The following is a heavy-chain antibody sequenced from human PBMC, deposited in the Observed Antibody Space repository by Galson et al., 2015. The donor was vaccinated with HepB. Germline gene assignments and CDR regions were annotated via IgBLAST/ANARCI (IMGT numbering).Heavy chain of an antibody. CDR2: ISYDGSNK. D-gene: IGHD3-22*01. CDR3: ARDGRDYYDSSGSFDY. CDR1: GFTFSSYG. J-gene: IGHJ4*02. V-gene: IGHV3-30*03. Sequence: SLRLSCAASGFTFSSYGMHWVRQAPGKGLEWVAVISYDGSNKYYADSVKGRFTISRDNAKNSLYLQMNSLRAEDTAVYYCARDGRDYYDSSGSFDYWGQGTLVTVSS.